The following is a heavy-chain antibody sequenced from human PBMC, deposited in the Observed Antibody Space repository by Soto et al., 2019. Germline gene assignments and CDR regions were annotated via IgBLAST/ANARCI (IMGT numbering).Heavy chain of an antibody. V-gene: IGHV3-23*01. D-gene: IGHD4-17*01. Sequence: EVQLLESGGGLAQPGGSLRLSCAASGFTFSTYAMSWVRQAPGKGLEWVSVISASGGSTYYADSVNGRFSISRDNSKNTMFLQINGLRAEDTAVYYCASHPNYGDPPFYWGQGTLVTVSS. CDR3: ASHPNYGDPPFY. CDR1: GFTFSTYA. CDR2: ISASGGST. J-gene: IGHJ4*02.